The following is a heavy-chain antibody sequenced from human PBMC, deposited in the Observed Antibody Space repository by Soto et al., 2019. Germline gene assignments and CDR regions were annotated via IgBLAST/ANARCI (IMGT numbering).Heavy chain of an antibody. CDR1: GFTFSSYG. J-gene: IGHJ6*02. V-gene: IGHV3-30*18. CDR3: AKDQLGPTYYDILTGYYNGYYYYGMDV. Sequence: GGSLRLSCAASGFTFSSYGMHWVRQAPGKGLEWVAVISYDGSNKYYADSVKGRFTISRDNSKNTLYLQMNSLRAEDTAWYYCAKDQLGPTYYDILTGYYNGYYYYGMDVWGQGTTVTVSS. D-gene: IGHD3-9*01. CDR2: ISYDGSNK.